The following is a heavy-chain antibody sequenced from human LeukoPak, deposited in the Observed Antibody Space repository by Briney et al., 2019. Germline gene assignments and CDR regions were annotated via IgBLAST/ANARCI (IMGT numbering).Heavy chain of an antibody. CDR3: AGGLYSSSWFDP. J-gene: IGHJ5*02. D-gene: IGHD6-13*01. CDR2: IIPIFGTA. V-gene: IGHV1-69*01. CDR1: GGTFSSYA. Sequence: SVKVSCKASGGTFSSYAISWVRQAPGQGLEWMGGIIPIFGTANYAQKFQGRVTITADESTSTAYMELSSLRSEDTAVYYCAGGLYSSSWFDPWGQGTLVTVSS.